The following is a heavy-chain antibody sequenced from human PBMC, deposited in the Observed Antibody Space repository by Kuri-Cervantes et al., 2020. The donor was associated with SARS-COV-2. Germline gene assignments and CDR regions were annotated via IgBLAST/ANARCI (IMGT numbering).Heavy chain of an antibody. V-gene: IGHV3-48*01. D-gene: IGHD3-3*01. CDR1: GFTFSRYS. Sequence: GESLKISCAASGFTFSRYSMNWVRQAPGKGLEWVSYISSSRTTIYYADSVKGRFTISRDNSKNTLYLQMNSLRAEDTAVYYCARDGPVLRFLEWLPGYYFDYWGQGTLVTVSS. CDR2: ISSSRTTI. CDR3: ARDGPVLRFLEWLPGYYFDY. J-gene: IGHJ4*02.